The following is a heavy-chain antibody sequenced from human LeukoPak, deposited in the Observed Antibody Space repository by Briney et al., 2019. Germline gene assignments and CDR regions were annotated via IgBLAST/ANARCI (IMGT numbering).Heavy chain of an antibody. CDR1: GYTFTSYY. CDR3: ARGVPFLGGSQDAFDI. V-gene: IGHV1-46*01. Sequence: ASVKVSCKASGYTFTSYYMHWVRQAPGQGLEWMGMINPSGGSTSYAQKFQGRVTMTRDTSTSTVYMELSSLRSEDTAVYYCARGVPFLGGSQDAFDIWGQGTMVTVSS. J-gene: IGHJ3*02. D-gene: IGHD3-16*01. CDR2: INPSGGST.